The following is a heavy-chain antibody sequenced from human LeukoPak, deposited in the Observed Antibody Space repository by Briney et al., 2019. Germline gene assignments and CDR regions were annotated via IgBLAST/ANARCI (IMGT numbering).Heavy chain of an antibody. CDR2: INPSAGST. CDR3: ARGEYAFDI. D-gene: IGHD3-10*01. Sequence: ASVKVSCKASGYTFTSYGISWVRQAPGQGLEWMGIINPSAGSTTYGQNLQGRVTMTRDTSTSTVYMQLSSLRSEDTAVYYCARGEYAFDIWGQGTKVTVSS. J-gene: IGHJ3*02. V-gene: IGHV1-46*04. CDR1: GYTFTSYG.